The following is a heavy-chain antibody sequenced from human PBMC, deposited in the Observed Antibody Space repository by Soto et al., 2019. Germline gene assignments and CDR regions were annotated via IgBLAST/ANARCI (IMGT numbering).Heavy chain of an antibody. J-gene: IGHJ6*03. V-gene: IGHV3-48*01. CDR1: GFTFRSYS. Sequence: GGSLRLSCAASGFTFRSYSMNWVRQAPGKGLEWVSYINSNNNTIYYADSVKGRFTISRDNAKNSLYVQMNSLRAEDTAVYYCARALHYGDYVENYYMDVWGKGTTVTVSS. CDR2: INSNNNTI. D-gene: IGHD4-17*01. CDR3: ARALHYGDYVENYYMDV.